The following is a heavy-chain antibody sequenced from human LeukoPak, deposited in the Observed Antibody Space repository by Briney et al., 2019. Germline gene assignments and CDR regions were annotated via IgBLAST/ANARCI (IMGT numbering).Heavy chain of an antibody. J-gene: IGHJ6*01. D-gene: IGHD3-10*02. CDR1: GFTFSSYS. CDR3: AELGITMIGGV. Sequence: PGGSLRLSCAASGFTFSSYSMNWVRQAPGKGLEWVSYISSSSSTIYYADSVKGRFTISRDNAKNSLYLQMNSLRAGDTGVYYCAELGITMIGGVWGKGTTVTISS. V-gene: IGHV3-48*01. CDR2: ISSSSSTI.